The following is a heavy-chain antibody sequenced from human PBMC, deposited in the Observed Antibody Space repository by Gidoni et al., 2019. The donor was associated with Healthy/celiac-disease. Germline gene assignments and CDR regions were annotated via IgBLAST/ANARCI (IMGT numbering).Heavy chain of an antibody. CDR3: AREPPNFDWLSGPTFQH. Sequence: AVISYDGSNKYYADSVKGRFTISRDNSKNTLYLQMNSLRAEDTAVYYCAREPPNFDWLSGPTFQHWGQGTLVTVSS. D-gene: IGHD3-9*01. V-gene: IGHV3-30-3*01. CDR2: ISYDGSNK. J-gene: IGHJ1*01.